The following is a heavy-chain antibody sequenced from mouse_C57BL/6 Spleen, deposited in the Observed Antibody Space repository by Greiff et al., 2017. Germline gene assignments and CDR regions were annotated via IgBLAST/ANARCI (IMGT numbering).Heavy chain of an antibody. CDR3: TRPTVVAHRWSFDV. J-gene: IGHJ1*03. D-gene: IGHD1-1*01. CDR1: GYTFTDYE. V-gene: IGHV1-15*01. Sequence: QVQLQQSGAELVRPGASVTLSCKASGYTFTDYEMHWVKQTPVHGLEWIGAIDPETGGTAYNQKFKGKAILTADKSSSTAYMELRSLTSEDSAVYYCTRPTVVAHRWSFDVWGTGTTVTVSS. CDR2: IDPETGGT.